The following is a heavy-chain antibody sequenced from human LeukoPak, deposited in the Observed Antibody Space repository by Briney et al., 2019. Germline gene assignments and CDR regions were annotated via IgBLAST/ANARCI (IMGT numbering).Heavy chain of an antibody. V-gene: IGHV1-8*01. CDR2: MNPNSGKT. CDR1: GYTFTTYD. Sequence: ASVTVSCKASGYTFTTYDINWVRQAPGQGLEWMGWMNPNSGKTGYAQKFQGRVTITRNTSISTAYMELSSLRSEDTAVYYCTRGLWRKVDYWGQGTLVTVSS. CDR3: TRGLWRKVDY. D-gene: IGHD3-3*01. J-gene: IGHJ4*02.